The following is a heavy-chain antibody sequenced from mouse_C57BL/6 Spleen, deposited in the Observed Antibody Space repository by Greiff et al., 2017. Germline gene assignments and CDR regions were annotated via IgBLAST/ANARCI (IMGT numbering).Heavy chain of an antibody. Sequence: QVQLQQPGTELVKPGASVKLSCKASGYTFTSYWMHWVKQRPGPGLEWIGNINPSNGGTNYNEKFKSKATLTVDKSYSTAYMQLSSLTSEDSAVYYGAHWGDYDYDWFAYGGQGTLVTVSA. CDR2: INPSNGGT. CDR3: AHWGDYDYDWFAY. J-gene: IGHJ3*01. D-gene: IGHD2-4*01. V-gene: IGHV1-53*01. CDR1: GYTFTSYW.